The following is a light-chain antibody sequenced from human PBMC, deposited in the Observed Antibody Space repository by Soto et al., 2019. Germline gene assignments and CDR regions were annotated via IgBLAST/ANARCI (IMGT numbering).Light chain of an antibody. CDR1: QCVSSN. CDR3: QQYNNWPRV. V-gene: IGKV3-15*01. J-gene: IGKJ2*01. Sequence: EILMTQSPGTLSVSPGERATLSCRASQCVSSNLAWYQQKPGQAPRLLIYGASTRATGIPARFSGSGSGTEFTLTISSLQSEDFAVYYCQQYNNWPRVFGQGTKLEIK. CDR2: GAS.